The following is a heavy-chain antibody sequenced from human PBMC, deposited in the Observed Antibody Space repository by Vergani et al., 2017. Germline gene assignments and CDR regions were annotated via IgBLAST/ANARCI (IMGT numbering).Heavy chain of an antibody. D-gene: IGHD5-24*01. CDR1: GGTFSSYA. J-gene: IGHJ5*02. CDR3: ARDEVEIATISQGSFDP. Sequence: QVQLVQSGAEVKKPGSSVKVSCKASGGTFSSYAISWVRQAPGQGLEWMGRIIPIFGTANYAQKFQGRVTITADESTSTAYMELSSLRSEDTAVYYCARDEVEIATISQGSFDPWGQGTLVTVSS. CDR2: IIPIFGTA. V-gene: IGHV1-69*18.